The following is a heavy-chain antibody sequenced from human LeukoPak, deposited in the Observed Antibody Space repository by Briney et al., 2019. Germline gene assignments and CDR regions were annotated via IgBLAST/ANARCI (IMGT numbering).Heavy chain of an antibody. D-gene: IGHD2-15*01. CDR1: GFTFSRDW. CDR3: GREFDIVVVVAASGSYFSGMDV. Sequence: GGSLRLSCAASGFTFSRDWMHWVRQAPGRGLVWVSVINSDGRSTTYADSVKGRFTISRDNAKNSLYLQMNSLTAEDTAVYYCGREFDIVVVVAASGSYFSGMDVWGQGTTVTVSS. CDR2: INSDGRST. J-gene: IGHJ6*02. V-gene: IGHV3-74*01.